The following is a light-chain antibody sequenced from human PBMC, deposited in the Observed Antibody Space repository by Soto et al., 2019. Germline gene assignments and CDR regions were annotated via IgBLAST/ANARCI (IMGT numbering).Light chain of an antibody. Sequence: EIVLTQSPGTLSLSPGERATLSCRASQSVSSSSYLAWYQQKPGQAPRLLIYGASSRATGIPDRFSGSGSATAFTLPISRLEPEDVAVYYCRQYGSSPSYTFGQGTKLEIK. V-gene: IGKV3-20*01. CDR1: QSVSSSSY. CDR2: GAS. J-gene: IGKJ2*01. CDR3: RQYGSSPSYT.